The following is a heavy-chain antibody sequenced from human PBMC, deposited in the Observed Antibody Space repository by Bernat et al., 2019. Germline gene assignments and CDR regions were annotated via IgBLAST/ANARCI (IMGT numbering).Heavy chain of an antibody. V-gene: IGHV4-30-2*01. CDR1: GGSISSGGYS. D-gene: IGHD5-12*01. J-gene: IGHJ4*02. Sequence: QLQLQESGSGLVKPSQTLSLTCAVSGGSISSGGYSWSWIRQPPGKGLEWIGYIYHSGSTYYNPSLKSRVTISVDRSKNPFSLKLSSVTAADTAVYYCARGGEDDGYSGYDGEFDYWGQGTLVTVSS. CDR3: ARGGEDDGYSGYDGEFDY. CDR2: IYHSGST.